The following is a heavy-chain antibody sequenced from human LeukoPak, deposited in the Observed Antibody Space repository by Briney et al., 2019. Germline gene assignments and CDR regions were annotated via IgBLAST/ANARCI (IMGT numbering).Heavy chain of an antibody. CDR3: AKDLPPANYCSGGSCYQGFDY. Sequence: GGSLRLSCAASGFTFSSYAISWVRQAPGKGLEWVSTMSGSGGTPFYADSVKGRFTVSRDNSHNTLYLQMNSLRAEDTAVYYCAKDLPPANYCSGGSCYQGFDYWGQGTLVTVSS. CDR2: MSGSGGTP. J-gene: IGHJ4*02. CDR1: GFTFSSYA. V-gene: IGHV3-23*01. D-gene: IGHD2-15*01.